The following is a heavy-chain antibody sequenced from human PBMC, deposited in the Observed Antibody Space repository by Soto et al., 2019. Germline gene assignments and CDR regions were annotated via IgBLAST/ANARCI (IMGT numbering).Heavy chain of an antibody. CDR2: INHLGSI. D-gene: IGHD2-21*01. CDR3: ARGGISHWAYFYYMDV. CDR1: GGSLSDYF. J-gene: IGHJ6*03. Sequence: PSETLSLTCVVSGGSLSDYFWSWIRQPPGMALEWIGEINHLGSINYNPSLKSRVTISVDTSKNHFSLTLNSVTAADTVTYYCARGGISHWAYFYYMDVWDRGTTVTVSS. V-gene: IGHV4-34*01.